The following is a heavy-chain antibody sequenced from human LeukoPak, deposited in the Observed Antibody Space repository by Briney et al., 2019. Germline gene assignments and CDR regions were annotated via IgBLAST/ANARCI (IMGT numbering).Heavy chain of an antibody. CDR1: GYTFTGYY. D-gene: IGHD1-1*01. Sequence: ASVKVSCKASGYTFTGYYMHWVRQAPGQGLEWMGWINPNSGGTNYAQKFQGRVTMTRDTSISTAYMELSRLRSDDTAVYYCARDDGTTGTTAGFDYWGQGTLVTVSS. V-gene: IGHV1-2*02. CDR3: ARDDGTTGTTAGFDY. CDR2: INPNSGGT. J-gene: IGHJ4*02.